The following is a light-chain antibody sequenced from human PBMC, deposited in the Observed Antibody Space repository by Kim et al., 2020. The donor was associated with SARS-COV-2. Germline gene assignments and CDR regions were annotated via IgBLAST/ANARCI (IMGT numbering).Light chain of an antibody. CDR1: QSVSSSY. J-gene: IGKJ1*01. V-gene: IGKV3-20*01. CDR3: QQYGSSVT. CDR2: GAS. Sequence: LSPWERATLSCRASQSVSSSYLAWYQQKPGQAPRLLIYGASSRATGIPDRFSGSGSGTDFTLTISRLEPEDFAVYYCQQYGSSVTFGQGAKVDLK.